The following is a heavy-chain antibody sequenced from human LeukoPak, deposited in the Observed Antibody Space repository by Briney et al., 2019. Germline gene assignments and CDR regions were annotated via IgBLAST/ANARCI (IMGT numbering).Heavy chain of an antibody. J-gene: IGHJ3*02. D-gene: IGHD4-17*01. Sequence: GGSLRLSCAASGFTFSSYAIHWVRQAPGKGLEWVAVISYDGSNKYYADSVKGRFTISRDNSKNTLYLQMNSLRAEDTAVYYCARDLGGDYVGGGDAFDIWGQGTMVTVSS. CDR2: ISYDGSNK. CDR1: GFTFSSYA. CDR3: ARDLGGDYVGGGDAFDI. V-gene: IGHV3-30*04.